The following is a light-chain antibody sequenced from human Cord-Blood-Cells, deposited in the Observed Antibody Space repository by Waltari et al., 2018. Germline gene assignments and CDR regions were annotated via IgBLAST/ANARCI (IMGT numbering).Light chain of an antibody. CDR1: QSVLYSSNNKNY. V-gene: IGKV4-1*01. Sequence: DIVMTQSPDSLAXSLGERATINCKPSQSVLYSSNNKNYLSWYQQKPGQPPKLLIYWASTRESGFPDRFSGSGSGTDFTLTISSLQAEDVAVYYCQQYYSTPYTFGQGTKLEIK. CDR2: WAS. CDR3: QQYYSTPYT. J-gene: IGKJ2*01.